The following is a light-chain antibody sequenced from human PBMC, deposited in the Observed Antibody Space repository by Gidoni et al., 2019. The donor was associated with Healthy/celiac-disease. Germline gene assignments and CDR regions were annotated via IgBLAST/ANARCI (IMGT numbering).Light chain of an antibody. CDR1: QAIGNY. CDR3: QTYNSAPQWT. CDR2: GAS. V-gene: IGKV1-27*01. Sequence: DIQMTQSPSPLSASVGDRVTITCRASQAIGNYLVWYQQKAGKVPKLLIFGASTLQSGVPSRCSGGGSGTDFTLTISGLQPEDVATYYCQTYNSAPQWTFGQGTKVEIK. J-gene: IGKJ1*01.